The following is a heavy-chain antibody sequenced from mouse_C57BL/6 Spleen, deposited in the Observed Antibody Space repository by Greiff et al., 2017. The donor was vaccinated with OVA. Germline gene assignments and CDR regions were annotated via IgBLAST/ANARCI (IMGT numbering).Heavy chain of an antibody. V-gene: IGHV1-59*01. J-gene: IGHJ1*03. CDR3: ATYGSSYGYFDV. CDR2: IDPSDSYT. CDR1: GYTFTSYW. D-gene: IGHD1-1*01. Sequence: QVQLQQPGAELVRPGTSVKLSCKASGYTFTSYWMHWVKQRPGQGLEWIGVIDPSDSYTNYNQKFKGKATLTVDTSSSTAYMQLSSLTSEDSAVYYCATYGSSYGYFDVWGTGTTVTVSS.